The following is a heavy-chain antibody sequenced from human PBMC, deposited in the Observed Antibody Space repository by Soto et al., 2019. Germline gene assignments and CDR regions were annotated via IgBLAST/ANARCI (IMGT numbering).Heavy chain of an antibody. CDR1: GFTFSYYW. Sequence: EVQLVESEGGLVQPGGSLRLSCAASGFTFSYYWMHWVRQAPGQGLVWVSRIHSDGSSTTYADSVKGRFTISRDNAKNTLYLQMNSLRAEDTAVYYCERGDSGSFDLWGQGTMVTVSS. D-gene: IGHD2-21*02. V-gene: IGHV3-74*01. J-gene: IGHJ3*01. CDR3: ERGDSGSFDL. CDR2: IHSDGSST.